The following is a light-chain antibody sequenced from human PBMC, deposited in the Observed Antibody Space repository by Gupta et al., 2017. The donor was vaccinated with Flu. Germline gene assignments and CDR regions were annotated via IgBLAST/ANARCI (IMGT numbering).Light chain of an antibody. V-gene: IGKV3-20*01. CDR2: GAS. J-gene: IGKJ1*01. CDR3: QQDCRSPWT. Sequence: EIVLTQSPATLSLSPGERAALSCRASQFVSSTNLAWYQQKPGQPPRLLIYGASSRATGTPDRFGGSGSGTDFTLSISRLEPEDFAVYYCQQDCRSPWTFGQGTKVDI. CDR1: QFVSSTN.